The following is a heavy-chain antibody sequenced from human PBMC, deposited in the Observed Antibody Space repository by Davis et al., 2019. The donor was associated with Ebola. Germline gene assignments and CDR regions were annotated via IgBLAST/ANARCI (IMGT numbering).Heavy chain of an antibody. CDR2: INHSEST. D-gene: IGHD3-9*01. Sequence: MPGGSLRLSCAVYGGSFSGYYWSWIRQPPGKGLEWIGEINHSESTNYNPSLKSRVTISVDTSKNQFSLKLSSVTAADTAVYYCARLGYFDRMTLDYWGQGTLVTVSS. CDR1: GGSFSGYY. CDR3: ARLGYFDRMTLDY. V-gene: IGHV4-34*01. J-gene: IGHJ4*02.